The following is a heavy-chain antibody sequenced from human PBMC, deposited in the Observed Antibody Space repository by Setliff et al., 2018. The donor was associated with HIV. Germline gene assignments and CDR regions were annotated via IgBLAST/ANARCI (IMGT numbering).Heavy chain of an antibody. V-gene: IGHV1-69*05. D-gene: IGHD4-4*01. J-gene: IGHJ4*02. CDR3: VKEYHTEVTDTRVANYFDY. CDR1: GGTFSSYA. CDR2: IIPIFGTA. Sequence: SVKVSCKASGGTFSSYAISWVRQAPGQGLEWMGGIIPIFGTANYAQKFQGRVTITTDESTSTAYMELSSLRFDDTAVYYCVKEYHTEVTDTRVANYFDYWGQGTLVTVSS.